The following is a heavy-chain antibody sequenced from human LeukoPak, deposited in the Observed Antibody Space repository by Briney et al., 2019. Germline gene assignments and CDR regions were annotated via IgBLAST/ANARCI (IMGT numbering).Heavy chain of an antibody. CDR3: AIYSDTYYFDC. D-gene: IGHD1-26*01. J-gene: IGHJ4*02. Sequence: GASLKISCKGSGYSFTSSWIGWVRQMPGKGLEWMGIIYPGDSDTRYSPSFQGQVTISADKSISTAYLQWSSLKASDTAMYYCAIYSDTYYFDCWGQGTLVTVSS. CDR2: IYPGDSDT. CDR1: GYSFTSSW. V-gene: IGHV5-51*01.